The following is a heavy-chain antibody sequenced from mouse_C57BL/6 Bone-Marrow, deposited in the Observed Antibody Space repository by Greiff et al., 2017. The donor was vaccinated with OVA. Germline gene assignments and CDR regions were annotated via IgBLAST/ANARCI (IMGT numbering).Heavy chain of an antibody. V-gene: IGHV5-4*01. Sequence: EVQGVESGGGLVKPGGSLKLSCAASGFTFSSYAMSWVRQTPEKRLEWVATISDGGSYTYYPDNVKGRFTISRDNAKNNLYLQMSHLKSEDTAMYYCAREYYGYGDVWGTGTTVTVSS. J-gene: IGHJ1*03. CDR2: ISDGGSYT. D-gene: IGHD2-2*01. CDR1: GFTFSSYA. CDR3: AREYYGYGDV.